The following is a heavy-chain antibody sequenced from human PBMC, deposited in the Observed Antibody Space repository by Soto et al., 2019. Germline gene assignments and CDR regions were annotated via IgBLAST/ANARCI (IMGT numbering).Heavy chain of an antibody. CDR2: ISAYNGNT. CDR1: GYTFTGYG. J-gene: IGHJ4*02. D-gene: IGHD3-9*01. V-gene: IGHV1-18*01. Sequence: QVQLVQSGAEVKKPGASVKVSCKASGYTFTGYGISWVRQAPGQGLEWMGWISAYNGNTNYAQKLQGRVTMTTDTSPTTASMDLRSLRSDATAVYYSARDPGLTSDYWGQGTLVTVSS. CDR3: ARDPGLTSDY.